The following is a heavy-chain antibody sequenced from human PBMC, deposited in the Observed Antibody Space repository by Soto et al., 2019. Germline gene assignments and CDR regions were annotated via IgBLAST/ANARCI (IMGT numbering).Heavy chain of an antibody. CDR3: ARGGAGYDSSGYYLGH. J-gene: IGHJ4*02. D-gene: IGHD3-22*01. CDR1: GYTFTGYY. CDR2: INPNSGGT. V-gene: IGHV1-2*04. Sequence: ASVKVSCKGSGYTFTGYYMLWLRQAPGQGLEWMGWINPNSGGTNYAQKFQGWVTMTRDTSISTAYMELSRLRSDDTAVYYCARGGAGYDSSGYYLGHWGQGTLVTVSS.